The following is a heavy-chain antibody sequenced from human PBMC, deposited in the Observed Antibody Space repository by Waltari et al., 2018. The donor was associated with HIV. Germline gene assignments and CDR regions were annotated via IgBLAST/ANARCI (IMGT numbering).Heavy chain of an antibody. V-gene: IGHV3-30-3*01. Sequence: QVQLVESGGGVVQPGRSLRLSWAASGFTFSSYAMHWVRQAPGKGLEGVAVITYDGSNKYYADSVKGRFTISRDNSKNTLYLQMNSLRAEDTAVYYCARGGGYSSSYYFDYWGQGTLVTVSS. CDR3: ARGGGYSSSYYFDY. J-gene: IGHJ4*02. D-gene: IGHD5-12*01. CDR2: ITYDGSNK. CDR1: GFTFSSYA.